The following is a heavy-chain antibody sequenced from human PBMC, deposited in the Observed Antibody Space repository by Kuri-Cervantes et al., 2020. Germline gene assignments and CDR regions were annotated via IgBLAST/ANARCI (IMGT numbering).Heavy chain of an antibody. D-gene: IGHD3-22*01. V-gene: IGHV3-23*01. J-gene: IGHJ4*02. CDR3: AKYLVASSGYYYTGFDY. CDR2: MSGSGTTT. Sequence: GESLKISCAASGFTFSDYYMSWIRQAPGKGLEWVSVMSGSGTTTYYADSVKGRFTISRDNSKNTLYLQINSLRAEDTAVYYCAKYLVASSGYYYTGFDYWGQGTLVTVSS. CDR1: GFTFSDYY.